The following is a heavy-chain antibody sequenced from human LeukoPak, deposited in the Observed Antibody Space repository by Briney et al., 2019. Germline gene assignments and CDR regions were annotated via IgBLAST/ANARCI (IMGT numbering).Heavy chain of an antibody. V-gene: IGHV4-38-2*02. CDR1: TYAITSGNS. Sequence: SETLSLTCTVSTYAITSGNSWGWVRQPPGKALEWIGSIYHRAGTSYSSPSLKSRLTILVDTSKNQFSLSLTSVTAADTALYYCVHFYGSGTYPYYFDYWGQGILVTVSS. CDR2: IYHRAGT. D-gene: IGHD3-10*01. J-gene: IGHJ4*02. CDR3: VHFYGSGTYPYYFDY.